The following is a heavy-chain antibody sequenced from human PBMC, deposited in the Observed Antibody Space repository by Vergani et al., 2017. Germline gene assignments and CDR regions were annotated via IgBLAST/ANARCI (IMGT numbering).Heavy chain of an antibody. CDR1: GGTFSSYA. J-gene: IGHJ6*02. V-gene: IGHV1-69*04. Sequence: QVQLVQSGAEVKKPGSSVKVSCKASGGTFSSYAISWVRQAPGQGLEWMGRIIPILGIANYAQKFQGRVTITADKSTSTAYMELSSLRSEDTAVYYCARDSLKVITTSSNYYYYYGMDVWGQGTTVTVSS. CDR3: ARDSLKVITTSSNYYYYYGMDV. CDR2: IIPILGIA. D-gene: IGHD3-22*01.